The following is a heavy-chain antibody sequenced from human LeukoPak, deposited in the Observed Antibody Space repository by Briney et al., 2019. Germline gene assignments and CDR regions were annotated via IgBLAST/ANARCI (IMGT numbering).Heavy chain of an antibody. Sequence: SETLSLTCTVSGGSISSGGYYWSWIRQHPGKGLEWIGYIYYSGSTYYNPSLKSRVTISVDTSKNQFSLKLSSVTAADTAVYYCARVGIVGATRYYYYYGMDVWGQGTTVTVSS. CDR3: ARVGIVGATRYYYYYGMDV. V-gene: IGHV4-31*03. D-gene: IGHD1-26*01. CDR1: GGSISSGGYY. CDR2: IYYSGST. J-gene: IGHJ6*02.